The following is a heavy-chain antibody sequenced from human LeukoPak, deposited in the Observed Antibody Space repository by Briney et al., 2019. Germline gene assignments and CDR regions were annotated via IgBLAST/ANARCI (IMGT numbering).Heavy chain of an antibody. Sequence: GGSLRLSCAASGFAFSSYSMNWVRQAPGKGLEWVSSISSSSSYIYYADSVKGRFTISRDNAKNSLYLQMNSLRAEDTAVYCCARGGITMVQGVIIGWGQGTLVTVSS. D-gene: IGHD3-10*01. CDR1: GFAFSSYS. J-gene: IGHJ4*02. CDR2: ISSSSSYI. CDR3: ARGGITMVQGVIIG. V-gene: IGHV3-21*01.